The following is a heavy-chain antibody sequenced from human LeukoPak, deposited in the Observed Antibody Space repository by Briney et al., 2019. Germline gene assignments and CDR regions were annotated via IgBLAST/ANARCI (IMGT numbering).Heavy chain of an antibody. CDR1: GFTFSNYV. CDR3: AKQSAGSAAWYSLHYDF. Sequence: AGGSLRLSCAASGFTFSNYVMSWVRQAPGRGLEWVSSVDGGGGGTYYADSVKGRFTISRDNSKDTLYLQMNGLRAEDTAVYFCAKQSAGSAAWYSLHYDFWGQGTLVTVSS. CDR2: VDGGGGGT. D-gene: IGHD3-22*01. J-gene: IGHJ1*01. V-gene: IGHV3-23*01.